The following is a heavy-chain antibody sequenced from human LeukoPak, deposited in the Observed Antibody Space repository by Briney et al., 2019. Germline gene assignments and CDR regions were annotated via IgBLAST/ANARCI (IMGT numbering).Heavy chain of an antibody. D-gene: IGHD2-15*01. CDR2: ISSSSSYI. Sequence: GGSLRLSCAASGFTFSSYSMNWVRQAPGKGLEWVSSISSSSSYIYYADSVKGRFTTSRDNAKNSLYLQMNSLRAGDTAVYYCARAYSKDIVVVVAAPDYWGQGTLVTVSS. V-gene: IGHV3-21*01. CDR3: ARAYSKDIVVVVAAPDY. CDR1: GFTFSSYS. J-gene: IGHJ4*02.